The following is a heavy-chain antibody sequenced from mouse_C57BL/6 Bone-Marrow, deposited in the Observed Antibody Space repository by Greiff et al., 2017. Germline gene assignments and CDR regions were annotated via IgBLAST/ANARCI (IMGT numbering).Heavy chain of an antibody. V-gene: IGHV1-50*01. CDR1: GYTFTSYW. Sequence: QVQLQQPGAELVKPGASVKLSCKASGYTFTSYWMQWVKQRPGQGLEWIGEIAPSDSYTNYNQKFKGKATLTVDTSSSTAYMQRSSLTSEDSAVYYCARDGVTYTYCDDWGQGTTLTVSS. J-gene: IGHJ2*01. CDR3: ARDGVTYTYCDD. D-gene: IGHD2-2*01. CDR2: IAPSDSYT.